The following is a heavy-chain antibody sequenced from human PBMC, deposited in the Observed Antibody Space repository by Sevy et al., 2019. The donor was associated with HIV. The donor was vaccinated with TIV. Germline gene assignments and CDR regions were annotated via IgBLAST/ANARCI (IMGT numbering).Heavy chain of an antibody. CDR1: GFTFDDYA. J-gene: IGHJ3*02. Sequence: GGSLRLSCAASGFTFDDYAMHWVRQAPGKGLEWVSGISWNSGSIGYADSVKGRFTISRDNAKNSLFLQMNSLRAEDTAFYYRAYGSPRCLYCGGYRDVFDICGQGTMVTVSS. CDR2: ISWNSGSI. V-gene: IGHV3-9*01. D-gene: IGHD1-26*01. CDR3: AYGSPRCLYCGGYRDVFDI.